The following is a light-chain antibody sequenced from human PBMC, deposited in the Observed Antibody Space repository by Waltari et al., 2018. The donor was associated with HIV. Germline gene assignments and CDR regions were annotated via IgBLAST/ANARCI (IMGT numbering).Light chain of an antibody. CDR3: QQYLDWPAWT. V-gene: IGKV3D-15*01. Sequence: EMVMTQSPATLSVFPGETATLSCRAARNIGGKLSWYQQKPGQAHRRLIFGASARPGYIPARFSVSGFGTDSSLTISTLQPEDAAIDYCQQYLDWPAWTFGQGTKVEV. CDR2: GAS. J-gene: IGKJ1*01. CDR1: RNIGGK.